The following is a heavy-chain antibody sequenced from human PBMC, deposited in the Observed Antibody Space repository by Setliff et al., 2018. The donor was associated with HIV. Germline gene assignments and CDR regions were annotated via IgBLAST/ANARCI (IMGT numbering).Heavy chain of an antibody. J-gene: IGHJ6*02. V-gene: IGHV3-7*01. D-gene: IGHD3-3*01. CDR1: GLPFYNYW. CDR2: IKQDGSDM. CDR3: ARDYLYYNLYNGSPVYGMDV. Sequence: GGSLRLSCVASGLPFYNYWMTWLRRAPGRGLEWVANIKQDGSDMHYIESVKGRFTISRDNSKNSLYLQMNGLRVEDTAVYYCARDYLYYNLYNGSPVYGMDVWGQGTTVTVSS.